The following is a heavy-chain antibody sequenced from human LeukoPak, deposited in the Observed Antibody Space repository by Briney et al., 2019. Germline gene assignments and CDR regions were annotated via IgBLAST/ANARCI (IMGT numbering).Heavy chain of an antibody. Sequence: ASVKVSCKASGYTFTSYDINWVRQATGQGLEWMGWMNPNSGNTGYAQKFQGRVTMTRNTPISTAYMELSSLRSEDTAVYYCARGPRYYYDSSGYDNWGQGTLVTVSS. D-gene: IGHD3-22*01. V-gene: IGHV1-8*01. J-gene: IGHJ4*02. CDR3: ARGPRYYYDSSGYDN. CDR1: GYTFTSYD. CDR2: MNPNSGNT.